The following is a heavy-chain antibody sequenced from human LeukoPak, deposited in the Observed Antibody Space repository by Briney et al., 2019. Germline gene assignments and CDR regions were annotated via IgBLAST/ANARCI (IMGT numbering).Heavy chain of an antibody. CDR2: ISWNSGSI. V-gene: IGHV3-9*01. Sequence: PGGSLRLSCAASGFTFDDYAMNWVRQAPGKGLEWVSGISWNSGSIGYADSVKGRFTISRDNAKNSLYLQMNSLRSEDTAVYYCARDNGGTAMAYYYYYYMDVWGKGTTVTISS. CDR1: GFTFDDYA. CDR3: ARDNGGTAMAYYYYYYMDV. J-gene: IGHJ6*03. D-gene: IGHD5-18*01.